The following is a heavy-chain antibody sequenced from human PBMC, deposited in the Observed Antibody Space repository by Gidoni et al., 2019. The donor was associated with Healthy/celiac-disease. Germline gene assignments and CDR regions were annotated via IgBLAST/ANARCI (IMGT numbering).Heavy chain of an antibody. V-gene: IGHV3-23*01. D-gene: IGHD6-19*01. CDR3: AKTPVAANVSDY. CDR1: GFTFSSYA. J-gene: IGHJ4*02. Sequence: EVQLLESGGGLVQPGGSLRVSCSASGFTFSSYAMTWVRQAPGKGLEWVSAMSGSGGTTYYVDSVKGRFTISRDNSKNTLYLQMNSLRGEDTAVYYCAKTPVAANVSDYWGQGTLVTVSS. CDR2: MSGSGGTT.